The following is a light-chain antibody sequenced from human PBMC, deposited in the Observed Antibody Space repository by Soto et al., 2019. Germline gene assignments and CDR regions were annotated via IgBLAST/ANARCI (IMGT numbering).Light chain of an antibody. V-gene: IGKV3-11*01. CDR3: QQRSNWPPHSS. J-gene: IGKJ4*01. Sequence: EIVLTQSPATLSLSPGERATLSCRASQSVSSYLAWYQQKPGQAPRLLIYDVSNRATGITDRFSGSGSGTDFTLTISSLELEDFAVYYCQQRSNWPPHSSVGGGNMVEIK. CDR2: DVS. CDR1: QSVSSY.